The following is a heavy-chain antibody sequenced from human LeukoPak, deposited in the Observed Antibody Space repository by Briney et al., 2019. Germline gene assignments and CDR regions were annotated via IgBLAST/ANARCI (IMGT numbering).Heavy chain of an antibody. V-gene: IGHV4-4*02. CDR3: ARERHYDILTGYYYFDY. CDR2: IYHSGST. D-gene: IGHD3-9*01. Sequence: SETLSLTCAVSGGSISSSNWWSWVRQPPGKGLEWIGEIYHSGSTYYNPSLKSRVTISVDTSKNQFSLKLSSVTAADTAVYYCARERHYDILTGYYYFDYWGQGTLVTVSS. J-gene: IGHJ4*02. CDR1: GGSISSSNW.